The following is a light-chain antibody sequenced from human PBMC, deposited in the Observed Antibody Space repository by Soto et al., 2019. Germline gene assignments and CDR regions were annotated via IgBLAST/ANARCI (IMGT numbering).Light chain of an antibody. V-gene: IGLV2-14*03. Sequence: QSALAQPASVSGSPGQSITISCTGTSSDVGGYTYVSWYQQHPGKAPKLMIYDVSNRPSGVSNRFSGSKSGNTASLTISGLQAEDDADYYCSSYTSSITPFVFGTGTKVTVL. CDR1: SSDVGGYTY. CDR3: SSYTSSITPFV. CDR2: DVS. J-gene: IGLJ1*01.